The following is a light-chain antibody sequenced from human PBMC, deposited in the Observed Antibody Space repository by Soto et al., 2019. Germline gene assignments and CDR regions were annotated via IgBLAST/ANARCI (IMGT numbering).Light chain of an antibody. CDR3: QQYGSSPTWT. V-gene: IGKV3-20*01. CDR2: GAS. J-gene: IGKJ1*01. CDR1: KSVSNF. Sequence: IVLTQSPSTLSLSPGAISTLTCRASKSVSNFLAWYQHKPGQAPRLLIYGASTRATGIPDRFSGSGSGTDFTLTISRLEPEDSAVYYCQQYGSSPTWTFGQGTKVDIK.